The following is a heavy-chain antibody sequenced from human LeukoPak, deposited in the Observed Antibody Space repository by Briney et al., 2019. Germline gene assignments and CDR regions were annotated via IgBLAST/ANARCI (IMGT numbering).Heavy chain of an antibody. Sequence: PSETLSLTCTVSGGSISSHYWSWIRQPPGKGLEWIGYIYYSGSTNYNPSLKSRVTISVDTSKNQFSLKLSSVTAADTAVYYCARDRHSSSWYNDAFDIWGQGTTVTVSS. D-gene: IGHD6-13*01. CDR1: GGSISSHY. CDR2: IYYSGST. V-gene: IGHV4-59*11. CDR3: ARDRHSSSWYNDAFDI. J-gene: IGHJ3*02.